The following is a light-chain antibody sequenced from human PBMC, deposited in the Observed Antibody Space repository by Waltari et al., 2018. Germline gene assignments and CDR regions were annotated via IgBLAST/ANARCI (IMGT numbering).Light chain of an antibody. V-gene: IGLV4-69*01. Sequence: AGEGPRYLVKLKSDGIHSQGDGILDRFSGSSSGAVRYLTISSLQSEDEADYYCQTWGTGIYWRFGGETKLTVL. CDR3: QTWGTGIYWR. J-gene: IGLJ3*02. CDR2: LKSDGIH.